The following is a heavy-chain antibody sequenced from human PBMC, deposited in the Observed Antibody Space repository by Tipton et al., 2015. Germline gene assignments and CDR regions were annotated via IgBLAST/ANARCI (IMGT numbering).Heavy chain of an antibody. J-gene: IGHJ4*02. V-gene: IGHV3-23*01. CDR2: ISGSGDST. CDR3: AKIGQFGSGWYALDY. CDR1: GFTFSSFA. D-gene: IGHD6-19*01. Sequence: SLRLSCAASGFTFSSFAMNWVRQAPGKGLEWVSAISGSGDSTYYADSVKGRFTISRDNSKYTLYLQMNSLRADDTAVYYCAKIGQFGSGWYALDYWGQGTLVTVSS.